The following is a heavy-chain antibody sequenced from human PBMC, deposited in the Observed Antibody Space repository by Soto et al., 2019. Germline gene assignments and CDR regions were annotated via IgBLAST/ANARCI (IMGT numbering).Heavy chain of an antibody. CDR3: ARFTITIFGVAPPVNYYYGMDV. Sequence: SVKVFCKASGGTFSSYAISWVRQAPGQGLEWMGGIIPIFGTANYAQKLQGRVTMTTDTSTSTAYMELRSLRSDDTAAYYCARFTITIFGVAPPVNYYYGMDVWGQGTTVTVSS. D-gene: IGHD3-3*01. CDR1: GGTFSSYA. J-gene: IGHJ6*02. V-gene: IGHV1-69*05. CDR2: IIPIFGTA.